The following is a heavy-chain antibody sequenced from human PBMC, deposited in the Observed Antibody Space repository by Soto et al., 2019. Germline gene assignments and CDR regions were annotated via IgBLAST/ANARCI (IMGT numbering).Heavy chain of an antibody. D-gene: IGHD3-9*01. CDR1: GGSISSYY. V-gene: IGHV4-59*01. Sequence: SETLSLTCTVSGGSISSYYWSWIRQPPGKGLEWIGYIYYSGSTNYNPSLKSRVTISVDTSKNQFSLKLSSVTAADTAVYYCVRVRSYYDILTGYYYFDYWGQGTLVTVSS. CDR3: VRVRSYYDILTGYYYFDY. CDR2: IYYSGST. J-gene: IGHJ4*02.